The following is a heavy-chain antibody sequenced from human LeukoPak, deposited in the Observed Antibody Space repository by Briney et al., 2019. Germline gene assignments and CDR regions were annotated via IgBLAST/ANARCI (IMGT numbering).Heavy chain of an antibody. D-gene: IGHD3-9*01. V-gene: IGHV4-38-2*02. Sequence: SETLSLTCTVSGYSIRSGFYWGWIRQSLGKGLEWIGNIYHSGITYYTPSLKSRVTISVDTSKNQFYLKLSSVTAADTAVYYCARAVGSFDWLPLFDYWGQGTLVTVSS. CDR1: GYSIRSGFY. CDR2: IYHSGIT. CDR3: ARAVGSFDWLPLFDY. J-gene: IGHJ4*02.